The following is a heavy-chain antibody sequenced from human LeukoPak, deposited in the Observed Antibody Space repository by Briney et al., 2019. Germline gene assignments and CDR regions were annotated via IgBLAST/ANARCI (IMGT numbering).Heavy chain of an antibody. V-gene: IGHV4-59*01. CDR3: ARARYGSTSCPYYFDY. D-gene: IGHD2-2*01. CDR1: GGSITSYY. CDR2: FYYSGST. J-gene: IGHJ4*02. Sequence: SETLSLTSTVSGGSITSYYWSWIRQPPGKGLELIRFFYYSGSTNYNPSLKSRVTISLDTSKNQFSLKLTSVTAADTAVYYCARARYGSTSCPYYFDYWGQGTLVTVSS.